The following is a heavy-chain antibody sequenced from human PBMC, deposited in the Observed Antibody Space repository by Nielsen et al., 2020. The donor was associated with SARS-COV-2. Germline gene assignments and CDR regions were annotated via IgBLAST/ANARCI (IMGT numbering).Heavy chain of an antibody. CDR1: GFTFSSYG. J-gene: IGHJ4*02. V-gene: IGHV3-30*18. CDR3: AKDGYCSGGSCDVAYEFDY. Sequence: GESLKISCAASGFTFSSYGMHWVRQAPGKGLEWVAVISYDGSNKYYADSVKGRFTIPRDNSKNTLYLQMNSLRAEDTAVYYCAKDGYCSGGSCDVAYEFDYWGQGTLVTVSS. D-gene: IGHD2-15*01. CDR2: ISYDGSNK.